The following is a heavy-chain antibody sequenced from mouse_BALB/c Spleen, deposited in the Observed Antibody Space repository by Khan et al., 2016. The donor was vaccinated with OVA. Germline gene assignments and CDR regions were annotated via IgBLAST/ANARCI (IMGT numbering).Heavy chain of an antibody. Sequence: EVQLQESGPGLVKPSQSLSLTCTVTGYSITSGYAWNWIRQFPGNKLEWMGYISYNGSTNYNPSLKRRISITRDTSQNQFFLQLNSVATDDTARYYCARTSRIKYWGQGTTLTVSS. D-gene: IGHD1-1*01. CDR3: ARTSRIKY. V-gene: IGHV3-2*02. CDR2: ISYNGST. J-gene: IGHJ2*01. CDR1: GYSITSGYA.